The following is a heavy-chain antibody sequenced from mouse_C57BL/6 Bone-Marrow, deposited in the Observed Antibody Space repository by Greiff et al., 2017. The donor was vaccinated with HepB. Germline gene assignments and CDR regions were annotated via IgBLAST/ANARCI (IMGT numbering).Heavy chain of an antibody. CDR3: TSITTVVAPYYFDY. Sequence: EVQLQQSGAELVRPGASVKLSCTASGFNIKDDYMHWVKQRPEQGLEWIGWIDPENGDTEYASKFQGKATIPADTSSNTAYLQLSSLTSEDTAVYYCTSITTVVAPYYFDYWGQGTTLTVSS. CDR2: IDPENGDT. V-gene: IGHV14-4*01. CDR1: GFNIKDDY. J-gene: IGHJ2*01. D-gene: IGHD1-1*01.